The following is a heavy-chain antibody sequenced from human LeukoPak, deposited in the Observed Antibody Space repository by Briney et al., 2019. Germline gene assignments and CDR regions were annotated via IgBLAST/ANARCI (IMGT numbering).Heavy chain of an antibody. V-gene: IGHV4-31*03. J-gene: IGHJ4*02. CDR2: IYYSGST. CDR1: GGSISSGGYY. Sequence: PSETLSLTCTVSGGSISSGGYYWSWIRQHPGKGLEWIGYIYYSGSTYYNPSLKSRVTISVDTSKNQFSLKLSSVTAADTAVYYCAREAAAAGTIAFDYWGQGTLVTVSS. CDR3: AREAAAAGTIAFDY. D-gene: IGHD6-13*01.